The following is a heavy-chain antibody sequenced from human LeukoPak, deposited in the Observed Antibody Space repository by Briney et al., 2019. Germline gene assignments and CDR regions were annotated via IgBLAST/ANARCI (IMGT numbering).Heavy chain of an antibody. CDR3: ARANFLYCSSSTCLFDY. D-gene: IGHD2-2*01. V-gene: IGHV1-2*02. CDR2: INPNDGDT. CDR1: GYTFTDYY. J-gene: IGHJ4*02. Sequence: VASVTVSFKASGYTFTDYYMHWARQAPGQGFEWMGWINPNDGDTNYAQKFQGRVTMTRDTSISTAHMEVSRLRSDDTAVYYCARANFLYCSSSTCLFDYWGQGTLVTVSS.